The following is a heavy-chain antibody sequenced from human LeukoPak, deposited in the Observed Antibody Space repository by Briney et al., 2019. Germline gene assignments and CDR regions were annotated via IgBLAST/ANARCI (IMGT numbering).Heavy chain of an antibody. V-gene: IGHV3-23*01. J-gene: IGHJ5*02. CDR1: GFTFSSYA. Sequence: PGGSLRLSCAASGFTFSSYAMSWVRQAPGKGLEWVSAISGSGGSTFYADSVKGRFTISRDNSKNTLYLQMNSLRAEDTAVYYCAKAYGSGTYYRDANWFDPWGQGTLVTVSS. CDR2: ISGSGGST. CDR3: AKAYGSGTYYRDANWFDP. D-gene: IGHD3-10*01.